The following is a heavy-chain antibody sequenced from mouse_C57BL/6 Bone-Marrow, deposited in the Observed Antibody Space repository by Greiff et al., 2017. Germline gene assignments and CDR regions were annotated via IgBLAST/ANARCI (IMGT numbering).Heavy chain of an antibody. Sequence: QVQLQQPGAELVMPGASVKLSCKASGYTFTSYWMHWVKQRPGQGLEWIGEIDPSDSYTNYNQKFKGKSTLTVDKSSSTAYMQLSSLTSEDSAVYYCAGNWGGAMDYWGQGTSVTVSS. CDR1: GYTFTSYW. CDR2: IDPSDSYT. J-gene: IGHJ4*01. D-gene: IGHD4-1*01. CDR3: AGNWGGAMDY. V-gene: IGHV1-69*01.